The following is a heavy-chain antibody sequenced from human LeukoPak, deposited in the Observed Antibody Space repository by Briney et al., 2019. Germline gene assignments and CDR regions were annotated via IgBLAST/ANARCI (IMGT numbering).Heavy chain of an antibody. CDR2: ISYDGSNK. J-gene: IGHJ4*02. V-gene: IGHV3-30-3*01. CDR3: AREVGIPFYFDY. CDR1: GFTFSSYA. Sequence: GGSLRLSCAASGFTFSSYAMHWVRQAPGKGLEWVAVISYDGSNKYYADSVKGRFTISRDNSKNTLYLQMNSLRAEDTAVYYCAREVGIPFYFDYWGQGTLVIVSS. D-gene: IGHD2-21*01.